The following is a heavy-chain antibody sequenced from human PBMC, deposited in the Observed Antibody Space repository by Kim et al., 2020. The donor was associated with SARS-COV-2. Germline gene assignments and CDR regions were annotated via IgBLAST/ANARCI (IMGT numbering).Heavy chain of an antibody. CDR3: ARIRITMVRGVQWFDY. Sequence: SETLSLTCAVYGGSFSGYYWSWIRQPPGKGLEWIGEINHSGSTNYNPSLKSRVTISVDTSKNQFSLKLSSVTAADTAVYYCARIRITMVRGVQWFDYWGQGTLVTVSS. J-gene: IGHJ4*02. D-gene: IGHD3-10*01. V-gene: IGHV4-34*01. CDR2: INHSGST. CDR1: GGSFSGYY.